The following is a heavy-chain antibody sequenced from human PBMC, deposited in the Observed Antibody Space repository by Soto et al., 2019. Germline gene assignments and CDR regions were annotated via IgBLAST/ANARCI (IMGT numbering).Heavy chain of an antibody. J-gene: IGHJ4*02. D-gene: IGHD2-8*01. V-gene: IGHV1-18*01. CDR1: GYTFTSYG. CDR3: ARDDCTNGVCYSFDY. Sequence: ASVKVSCKASGYTFTSYGISWVRQAPGQGLEWMGWISTFNSHTDYAQKVQGRVAMTTDRSTGTAYMELRSLRSDDTAVYYCARDDCTNGVCYSFDYWGQGTLVTVSS. CDR2: ISTFNSHT.